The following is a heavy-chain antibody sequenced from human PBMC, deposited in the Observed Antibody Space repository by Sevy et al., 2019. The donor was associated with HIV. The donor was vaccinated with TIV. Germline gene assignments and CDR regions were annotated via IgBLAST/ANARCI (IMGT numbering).Heavy chain of an antibody. Sequence: GGSLRLSCAASGLTFSSHAMHWVRPAPGKGLEWVAVISSAGSNKYYADSVKGRFTISRGNPKNTLYLQMNSLRPEDTAVYYCTRDAGYSIAWSPSDYWGQGTLVTVSS. D-gene: IGHD6-19*01. CDR3: TRDAGYSIAWSPSDY. V-gene: IGHV3-30-3*01. CDR2: ISSAGSNK. CDR1: GLTFSSHA. J-gene: IGHJ4*02.